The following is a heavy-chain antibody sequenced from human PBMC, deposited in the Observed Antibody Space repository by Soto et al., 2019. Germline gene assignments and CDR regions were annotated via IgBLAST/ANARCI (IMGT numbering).Heavy chain of an antibody. CDR3: TTDKWVAGTYY. D-gene: IGHD6-19*01. CDR1: GFTFSNAW. V-gene: IGHV3-15*01. CDR2: IKSKTDGGTT. J-gene: IGHJ4*02. Sequence: GGSLRLCCAASGFTFSNAWMSWVRQAPGKGLEWVGRIKSKTDGGTTDYAAPVKGRFTISRDDSKNTLYLQMNSLKTEDTAVYYCTTDKWVAGTYYWGQGTLVTVSS.